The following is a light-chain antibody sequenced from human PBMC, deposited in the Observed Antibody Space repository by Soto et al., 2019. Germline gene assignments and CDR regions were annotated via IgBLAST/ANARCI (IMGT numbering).Light chain of an antibody. V-gene: IGLV1-36*01. J-gene: IGLJ2*01. Sequence: QSVLTQPPSVSEAPRQRVTISCYGSSSNIENNAVNWYQQLPGKAPKLLIYYDDLLPSGVSDRFFGSKSGTSASLAISGLQSEDEADYYCAAWDDSLNGVVFGGGTKLTVL. CDR3: AAWDDSLNGVV. CDR2: YDD. CDR1: SSNIENNA.